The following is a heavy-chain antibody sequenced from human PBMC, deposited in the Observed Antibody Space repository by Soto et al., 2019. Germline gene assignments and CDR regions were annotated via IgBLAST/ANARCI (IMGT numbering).Heavy chain of an antibody. V-gene: IGHV1-69*13. J-gene: IGHJ5*02. CDR1: GGTFSSYA. Sequence: GASVKVSCKASGGTFSSYAISWVRQAPGQGLEWMGGIIPIFGTANYAQKFQGRVTITADESTSTAYMELSSLRSEDTAVYYCARGGTMIVNPLDPWGQGTLVTVSS. CDR2: IIPIFGTA. CDR3: ARGGTMIVNPLDP. D-gene: IGHD3-22*01.